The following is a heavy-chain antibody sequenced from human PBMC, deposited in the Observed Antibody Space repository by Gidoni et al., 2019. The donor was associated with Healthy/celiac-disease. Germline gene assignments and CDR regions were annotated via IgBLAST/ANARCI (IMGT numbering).Heavy chain of an antibody. CDR1: VFPFSSYG. Sequence: QVQLVESGGGVVQPGGSLRLSCAASVFPFSSYGMHWVRQAPGKGLEWVAFIRYDGSNKYYADSVKGRFTITRDNSKNTLYLQMNSLRAGDTAVYYCAKVHALYDYGYGMDVWGQGTTVTVSS. V-gene: IGHV3-30*02. CDR2: IRYDGSNK. J-gene: IGHJ6*02. CDR3: AKVHALYDYGYGMDV. D-gene: IGHD2-8*01.